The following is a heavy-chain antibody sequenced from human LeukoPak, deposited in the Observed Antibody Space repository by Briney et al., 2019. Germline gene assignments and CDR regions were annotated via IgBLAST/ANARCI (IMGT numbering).Heavy chain of an antibody. D-gene: IGHD3-22*01. CDR2: IWYDGSNK. Sequence: GGSLRLSCAASGLTFSSYGMHWVRQAPGKGLEWVAVIWYDGSNKYYADSVKGRFTISRDNSKNTLYLQMNSLRAEDTAVYYCARGEGSSGYYRGLDYWGQGTLVTVSS. CDR1: GLTFSSYG. CDR3: ARGEGSSGYYRGLDY. J-gene: IGHJ4*02. V-gene: IGHV3-33*01.